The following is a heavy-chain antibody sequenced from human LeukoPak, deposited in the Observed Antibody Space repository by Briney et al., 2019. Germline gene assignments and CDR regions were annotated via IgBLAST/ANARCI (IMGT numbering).Heavy chain of an antibody. Sequence: GGSLRLPCAASGFLVSDYSMNWVRQAPGKGLEWVSSISSVGTHIFYAESVRGRFTISRETAKNSVYLELNNLTDEDTAVYYCTGGYCGGDCYFQTFQVWGQGNLVIVS. J-gene: IGHJ1*01. CDR1: GFLVSDYS. CDR2: ISSVGTHI. CDR3: TGGYCGGDCYFQTFQV. V-gene: IGHV3-21*06. D-gene: IGHD2-21*02.